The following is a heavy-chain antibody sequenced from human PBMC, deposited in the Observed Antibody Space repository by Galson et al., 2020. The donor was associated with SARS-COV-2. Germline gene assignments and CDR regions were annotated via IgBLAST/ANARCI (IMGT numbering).Heavy chain of an antibody. V-gene: IGHV4-31*03. J-gene: IGHJ4*02. CDR1: GGAIRSGGYY. CDR3: ARASRTIFGVVKHFDY. CDR2: ISYSGNT. D-gene: IGHD3-3*01. Sequence: TSETLSLTCTVSGGAIRSGGYYWSWIRQHPGKGLEWIGYISYSGNTYYNPSLKSRVTLSQDTSKNHFSLKLTSVTAADTAVYYCARASRTIFGVVKHFDYWGQGTLVTVSS.